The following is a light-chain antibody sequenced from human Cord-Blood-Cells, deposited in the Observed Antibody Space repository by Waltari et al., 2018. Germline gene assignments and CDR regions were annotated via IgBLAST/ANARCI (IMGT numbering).Light chain of an antibody. CDR2: GNR. CDR3: QSYDSSLSGVV. Sequence: QSVLTQPPSVSGAPGQRVTISCTGSSSNIGAGYDVHWYQQLPGTAPKLLSYGNRTRPAGVPDRVSGSKSGTSAALAITGLEAEDEADYYGQSYDSSLSGVVFGGGTKLTVL. J-gene: IGLJ2*01. CDR1: SSNIGAGYD. V-gene: IGLV1-40*01.